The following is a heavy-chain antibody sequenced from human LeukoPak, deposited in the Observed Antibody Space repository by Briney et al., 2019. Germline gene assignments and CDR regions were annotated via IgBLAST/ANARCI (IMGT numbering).Heavy chain of an antibody. CDR3: ARVSYYGSGSDY. V-gene: IGHV3-21*01. D-gene: IGHD3-10*01. CDR1: GFTFSSYS. CDR2: ISSSSSYI. Sequence: GGSLRLSCAASGFTFSSYSMNWVRQAPGKGLEWVSSISSSSSYIYYADSVKGRFTISRDNAKNSLYLQMSSLSAEDTAAYYCARVSYYGSGSDYWGQGTLVTVSS. J-gene: IGHJ4*02.